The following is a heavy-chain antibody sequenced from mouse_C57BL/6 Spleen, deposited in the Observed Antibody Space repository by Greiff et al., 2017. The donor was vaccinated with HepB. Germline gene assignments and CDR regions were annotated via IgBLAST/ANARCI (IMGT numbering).Heavy chain of an antibody. V-gene: IGHV1-62-2*01. D-gene: IGHD1-1*01. CDR3: ARHELDYYGSSSWFAY. J-gene: IGHJ3*01. Sequence: LVESGAELVKPGASVKLSCKASGYTFTEYTIHWVKQRSGQGLEWIGWFYPGSGSIKYNEKFKDKATLTADKSSSTVYMVLIRLTSEDSAVYFCARHELDYYGSSSWFAYWGQGTLVTVSA. CDR2: FYPGSGSI. CDR1: GYTFTEYT.